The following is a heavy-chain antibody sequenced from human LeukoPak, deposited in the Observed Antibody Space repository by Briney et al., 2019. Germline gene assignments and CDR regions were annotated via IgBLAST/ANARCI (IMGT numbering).Heavy chain of an antibody. J-gene: IGHJ4*02. CDR3: ARDWGGWNQAY. CDR1: GYTFTSYY. D-gene: IGHD1-1*01. V-gene: IGHV7-4-1*02. Sequence: ASVKVSCKASGYTFTSYYMHWVRQAPGQGLEWMGWINTNTGNPTYAQGFTGRFVFSLDTSVSTAYLQISSLKAEDTAVYFCARDWGGWNQAYWGQGTLITVSS. CDR2: INTNTGNP.